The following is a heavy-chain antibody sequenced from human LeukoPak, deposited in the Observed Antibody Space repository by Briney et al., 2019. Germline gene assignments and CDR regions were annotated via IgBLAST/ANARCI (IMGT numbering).Heavy chain of an antibody. D-gene: IGHD6-13*01. J-gene: IGHJ4*02. Sequence: NSGESLKISCKGSGYTFTTYWIGWVRQMPGKGLEWMGIIYPGDSDPRYSPSFQGQVTISADKSISTAYLQWSSLKASDSAMYYCVRHGLGSSWFGFDYWGQGTLVTVFS. CDR3: VRHGLGSSWFGFDY. CDR2: IYPGDSDP. CDR1: GYTFTTYW. V-gene: IGHV5-51*01.